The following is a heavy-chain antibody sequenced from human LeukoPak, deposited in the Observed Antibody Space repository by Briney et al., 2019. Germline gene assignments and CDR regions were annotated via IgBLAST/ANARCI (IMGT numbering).Heavy chain of an antibody. CDR2: ILYDGSEK. D-gene: IGHD2-21*02. V-gene: IGHV3-30*04. CDR1: GFTFSNYT. Sequence: PGRSLRLSCAASGFTFSNYTMHWVRQAPGKGLEWVAVILYDGSEKYYADSVKGRFTISRDKSKNTLYLQMNSLRVVDTAVYYCARDLGHSVVVTAVLDYWGQGTLVTVSS. CDR3: ARDLGHSVVVTAVLDY. J-gene: IGHJ4*02.